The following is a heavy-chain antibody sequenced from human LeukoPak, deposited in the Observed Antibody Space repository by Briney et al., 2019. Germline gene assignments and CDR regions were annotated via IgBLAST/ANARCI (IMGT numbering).Heavy chain of an antibody. J-gene: IGHJ4*02. Sequence: SETLSLTCSVSGGSIRSSSYYWGWIRQTPGKGLEWIGSIYYSGSTYYNSSLKSRVTISVDTSKNQFSLKLSSVTAADTAVYYCARLRQEWELLDYWGQGTLVTVSS. D-gene: IGHD1-26*01. CDR2: IYYSGST. CDR1: GGSIRSSSYY. CDR3: ARLRQEWELLDY. V-gene: IGHV4-39*07.